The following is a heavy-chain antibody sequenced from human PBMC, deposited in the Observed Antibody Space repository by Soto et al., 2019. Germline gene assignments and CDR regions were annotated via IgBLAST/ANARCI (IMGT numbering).Heavy chain of an antibody. CDR1: GGSISSSSYY. V-gene: IGHV4-39*01. Sequence: SETPSLTCTVSGGSISSSSYYWGWIRQPPGKGLEWIGSIYYSGSTYYNPSLKSRVTISVDTSKNQFSLKLSSVTAADTAVYYCARLRNPARNYYYYGMDVWGQGTTVTASS. CDR3: ARLRNPARNYYYYGMDV. D-gene: IGHD6-6*01. CDR2: IYYSGST. J-gene: IGHJ6*02.